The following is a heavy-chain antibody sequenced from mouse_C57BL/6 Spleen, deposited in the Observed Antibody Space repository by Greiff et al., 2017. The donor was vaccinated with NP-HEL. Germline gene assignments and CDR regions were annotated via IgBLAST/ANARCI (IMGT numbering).Heavy chain of an antibody. CDR1: GYTFTDYE. CDR3: TRRGRRYFDV. CDR2: IDPETGGT. V-gene: IGHV1-15*01. Sequence: VQLQQSGAELVRPGASVTLSCKASGYTFTDYEMHWVKQTPVHGLEWIGAIDPETGGTAYNQKFKGKAILTADKSSSTAYMELRSLTSEDSAVYYCTRRGRRYFDVWGTGTTVTVSS. J-gene: IGHJ1*03.